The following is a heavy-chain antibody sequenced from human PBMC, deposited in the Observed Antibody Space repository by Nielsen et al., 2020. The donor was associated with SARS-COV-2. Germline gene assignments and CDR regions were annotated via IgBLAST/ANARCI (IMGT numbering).Heavy chain of an antibody. CDR3: ARSSQDYDYVWGSYRPVDY. Sequence: ASVKVSCKASGYTFTSYYMHWVRQAPGQGLEWMGRINPNSGGTNYAQKFQGRVTMTRDTSISTAYMELSRLRSDDTAVYYCARSSQDYDYVWGSYRPVDYWGQGTLVTVSS. CDR2: INPNSGGT. J-gene: IGHJ4*02. D-gene: IGHD3-16*02. V-gene: IGHV1-2*06. CDR1: GYTFTSYY.